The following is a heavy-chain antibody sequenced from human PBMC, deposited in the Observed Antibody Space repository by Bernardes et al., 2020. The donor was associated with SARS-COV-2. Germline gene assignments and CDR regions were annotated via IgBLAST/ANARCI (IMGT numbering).Heavy chain of an antibody. J-gene: IGHJ6*02. D-gene: IGHD6-19*01. CDR1: GFTFSTYG. V-gene: IGHV3-30*18. CDR3: AKPTAGSYYYGMDV. Sequence: GSLRLSCAASGFTFSTYGMHWVRQAPGKGLEWVALISYDGSNKYYADSVKGRFTISRDNSKNTLYLQMNSLRAEDTAVYYCAKPTAGSYYYGMDVWGQGTTVTVSS. CDR2: ISYDGSNK.